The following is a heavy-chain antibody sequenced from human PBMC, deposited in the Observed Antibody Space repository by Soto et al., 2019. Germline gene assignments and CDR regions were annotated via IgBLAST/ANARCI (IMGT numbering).Heavy chain of an antibody. CDR1: GGTFSSYA. V-gene: IGHV1-69*12. D-gene: IGHD4-17*01. CDR3: ASSHYGDYPVYYGMDV. Sequence: QVQLVQSGAEVKKPGSSVKVSCKASGGTFSSYAISWVRQAPGQGLAWMGGITPIFGTENYAQKFQGRVTITADESKDTAELELGSLRSEDEAAYYCASSHYGDYPVYYGMDVWGQGTTVTV. CDR2: ITPIFGTE. J-gene: IGHJ6*02.